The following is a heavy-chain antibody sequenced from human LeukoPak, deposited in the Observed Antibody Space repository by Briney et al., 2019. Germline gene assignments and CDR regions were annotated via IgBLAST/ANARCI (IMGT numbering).Heavy chain of an antibody. CDR3: ARYGSGSYYNDY. CDR1: GFTFSSYS. J-gene: IGHJ4*02. Sequence: PGGSLRLSCAASGFTFSSYSMNWVRQAPGKGLDWVSSISSSSSYIYYADSVKGRFTISRDNAKNSLYLQMNSLRAEDTAVYYCARYGSGSYYNDYWGQGTLVTVSS. CDR2: ISSSSSYI. V-gene: IGHV3-21*01. D-gene: IGHD3-10*01.